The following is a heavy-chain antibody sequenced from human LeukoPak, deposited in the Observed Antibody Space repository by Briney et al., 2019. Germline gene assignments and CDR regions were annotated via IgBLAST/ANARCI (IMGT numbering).Heavy chain of an antibody. CDR3: ARSTVATPAGLDY. V-gene: IGHV4-39*07. J-gene: IGHJ4*02. CDR2: IYYSGST. CDR1: GGSISSSSYY. D-gene: IGHD5-12*01. Sequence: SETLSLTCTVSGGSISSSSYYWGWIRQPPGKGLEWIGSIYYSGSTYYNPSLKSRVTISVDTSKNQFSLKLSSVTAADTAVYYCARSTVATPAGLDYWGQGTLSPSPQ.